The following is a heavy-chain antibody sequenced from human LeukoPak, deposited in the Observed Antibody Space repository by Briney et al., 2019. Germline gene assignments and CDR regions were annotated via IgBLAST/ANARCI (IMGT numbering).Heavy chain of an antibody. CDR1: GGSFSGYY. Sequence: SETLSLTCAVYGGSFSGYYWSWIRQPPGKGLEWIGEINHSGSTNYTPSLKSRVTILLDTSTNQLSLRLNSVTAADTAVYYCAGGGQWLAFDYWGQGTLVTVSS. D-gene: IGHD6-19*01. V-gene: IGHV4-34*01. CDR2: INHSGST. J-gene: IGHJ4*02. CDR3: AGGGQWLAFDY.